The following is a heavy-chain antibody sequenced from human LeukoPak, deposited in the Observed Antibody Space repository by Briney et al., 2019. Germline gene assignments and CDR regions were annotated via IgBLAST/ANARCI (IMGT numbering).Heavy chain of an antibody. CDR2: ISWNSGSI. D-gene: IGHD3-22*01. CDR1: GFTFDDYA. J-gene: IGHJ3*02. V-gene: IGHV3-9*01. Sequence: GGSLRLSCAASGFTFDDYAMHWVRQAPGKGLEWVSGISWNSGSIGYADSVKGRFTISRDNAKNSLYLQMNSLRAEDTAVYYCANQYYYDSSGYSDFAFDIWGQGTMVTVSS. CDR3: ANQYYYDSSGYSDFAFDI.